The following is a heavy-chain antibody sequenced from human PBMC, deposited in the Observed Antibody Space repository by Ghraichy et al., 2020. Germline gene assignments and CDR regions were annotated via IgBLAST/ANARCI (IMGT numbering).Heavy chain of an antibody. J-gene: IGHJ6*02. V-gene: IGHV2-5*02. CDR1: GFSLSTSGVG. D-gene: IGHD5-12*01. CDR3: AQRGGYTRRYYYGMDF. CDR2: IYWDDDK. Sequence: SGPTLVKPTQTLTLTCTFSGFSLSTSGVGVGWIRQPPGKALEWLALIYWDDDKRYSPSLKSRLTITKDTSKNQVVLTMTNMDPVDTATYDCAQRGGYTRRYYYGMDFWGQGITATVSS.